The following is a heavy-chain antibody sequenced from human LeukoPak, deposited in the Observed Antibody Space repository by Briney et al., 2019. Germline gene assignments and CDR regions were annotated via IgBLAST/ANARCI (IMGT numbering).Heavy chain of an antibody. Sequence: PGGSLRLSCAASGFTFSSYAMHWVRQAPGKGLEWVAVISYDGSNKYYADSMKGRFTISRDNSKNTLYLQMNSLRAEDTAVYYCARDMSEAYYYYYGMDVWGQGTTVTVSS. CDR2: ISYDGSNK. J-gene: IGHJ6*02. D-gene: IGHD3-16*01. V-gene: IGHV3-30-3*01. CDR1: GFTFSSYA. CDR3: ARDMSEAYYYYYGMDV.